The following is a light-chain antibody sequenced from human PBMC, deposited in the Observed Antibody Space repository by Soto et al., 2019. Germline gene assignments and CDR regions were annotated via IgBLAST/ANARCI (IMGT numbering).Light chain of an antibody. CDR3: QHCGGSPPMYT. Sequence: EIVLTQSPGTLSLSPGERATLSCMASQSVTSGYLAWYQQQRGQAPRLIIYDASRRATGIPYRFGGSGSGTDFNHTISRLEPEVFAVYYCQHCGGSPPMYTFGQGTELEIK. J-gene: IGKJ2*01. CDR2: DAS. V-gene: IGKV3-20*01. CDR1: QSVTSGY.